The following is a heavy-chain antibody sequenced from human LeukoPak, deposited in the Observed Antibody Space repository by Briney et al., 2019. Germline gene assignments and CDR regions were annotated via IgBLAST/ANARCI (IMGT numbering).Heavy chain of an antibody. CDR3: ARHSSAARPNFDY. J-gene: IGHJ4*02. Sequence: SETLSLTCTVSGGSISGSNYYWGWLRQPPGKGLEWIGSIYYSGTTYYNPSLKSRVTISVDTSENQFSLEVTSMTAADTAVYYCARHSSAARPNFDYWGQGTLVTVSS. CDR2: IYYSGTT. D-gene: IGHD6-6*01. V-gene: IGHV4-39*01. CDR1: GGSISGSNYY.